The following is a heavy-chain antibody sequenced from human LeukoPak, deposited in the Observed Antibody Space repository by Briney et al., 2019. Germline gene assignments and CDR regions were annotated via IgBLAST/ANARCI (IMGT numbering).Heavy chain of an antibody. V-gene: IGHV4-39*01. Sequence: SETLSLTCTVSGGSISSSSYYWGWIRQPPGKGLEWIGSIYYSGSTYYNPSLKSRVTISVDTSKNQFSLKPSSVTAADTAVYYCARAHRYYFDYWGQGTLVTVSS. J-gene: IGHJ4*02. CDR3: ARAHRYYFDY. CDR2: IYYSGST. CDR1: GGSISSSSYY.